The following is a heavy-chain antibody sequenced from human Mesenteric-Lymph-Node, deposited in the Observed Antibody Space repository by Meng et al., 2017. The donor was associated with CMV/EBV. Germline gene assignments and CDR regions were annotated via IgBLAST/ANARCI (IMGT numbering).Heavy chain of an antibody. D-gene: IGHD6-6*01. V-gene: IGHV3-11*04. CDR3: ARLAARPFDY. CDR2: ITNSGSSI. CDR1: GFTFSDYY. Sequence: GGSLRLSCAASGFTFSDYYMSWIRQAPGKGPEWVSYITNSGSSIYYADSVKGRFTISRDNAKNSLYLQMNSLRAEDTAVYYCARLAARPFDYWGQGTLVTVSS. J-gene: IGHJ4*02.